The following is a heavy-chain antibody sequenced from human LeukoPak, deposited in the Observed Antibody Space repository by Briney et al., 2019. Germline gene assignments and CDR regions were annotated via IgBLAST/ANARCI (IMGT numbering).Heavy chain of an antibody. D-gene: IGHD2-2*01. CDR1: GYTFTSYA. Sequence: ASVKVSCKASGYTFTSYAMHWVRQAPGQRLEWMGWINAGNGNTKYSQKFQGRVTITRDTSASTAYMELSSMRSEDTAVYYCAREGCSSTSCYAGSLDIWGQGTMVTVSS. V-gene: IGHV1-3*01. J-gene: IGHJ3*02. CDR2: INAGNGNT. CDR3: AREGCSSTSCYAGSLDI.